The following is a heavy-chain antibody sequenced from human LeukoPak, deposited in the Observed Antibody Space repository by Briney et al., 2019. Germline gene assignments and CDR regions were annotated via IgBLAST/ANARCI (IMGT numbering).Heavy chain of an antibody. D-gene: IGHD3-9*01. CDR3: ARSVYYDILTHFDY. J-gene: IGHJ4*02. V-gene: IGHV1-69*05. CDR2: IIPIFGTA. Sequence: SSVKASCKASGGTFSSYAISWVRQAPGQGLEWMGGIIPIFGTANYAQKFQGRVTITTDESTSTAYMELSSLRSEDTAVYYCARSVYYDILTHFDYWGQGTLVTVSS. CDR1: GGTFSSYA.